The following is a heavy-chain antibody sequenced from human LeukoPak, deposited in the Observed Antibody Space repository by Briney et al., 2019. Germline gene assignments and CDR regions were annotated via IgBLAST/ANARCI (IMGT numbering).Heavy chain of an antibody. J-gene: IGHJ4*02. V-gene: IGHV1-69*05. D-gene: IGHD6-19*01. CDR2: ILPMFGSV. Sequence: ASVKASCKTTEGTFSDNAFSGVRQAPGQGLEWLGEILPMFGSVTYAQKFQDRVTITMDESTSTVYMGLRSLSSDDTALYYCARTISGYSSGWPSDYWGQGTLVTVSS. CDR3: ARTISGYSSGWPSDY. CDR1: EGTFSDNA.